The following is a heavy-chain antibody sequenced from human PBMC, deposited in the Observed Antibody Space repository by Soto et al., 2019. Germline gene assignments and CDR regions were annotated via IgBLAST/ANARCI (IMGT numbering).Heavy chain of an antibody. CDR1: GFIFSGYA. D-gene: IGHD5-12*01. Sequence: QVQLVESGGGVVQPGRSLRLSCAASGFIFSGYAMHWVRQAPGKGLEWVAVISYDGNTKYYADSVKGRVTVSRDNSKNTLYVQMNNLSAADTAMYYCAKETSAYEIDYWGQGTLVTVSS. J-gene: IGHJ4*02. V-gene: IGHV3-30-3*01. CDR3: AKETSAYEIDY. CDR2: ISYDGNTK.